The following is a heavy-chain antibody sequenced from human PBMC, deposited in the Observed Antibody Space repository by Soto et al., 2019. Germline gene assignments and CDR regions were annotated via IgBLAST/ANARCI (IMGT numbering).Heavy chain of an antibody. CDR1: GFTLSIYW. V-gene: IGHV3-74*01. D-gene: IGHD6-13*01. CDR3: ARVDRSSSWYVDY. CDR2: INNDGSST. J-gene: IGHJ4*02. Sequence: EVQLVESGGDLVQPGGSLRLSCAASGFTLSIYWMHWVRQAPGKGQVWVSRINNDGSSTSYADSVKGRFTISRDTAKNTLYLQMNSLRVEDTAVYYCARVDRSSSWYVDYWGQGTLVTVSS.